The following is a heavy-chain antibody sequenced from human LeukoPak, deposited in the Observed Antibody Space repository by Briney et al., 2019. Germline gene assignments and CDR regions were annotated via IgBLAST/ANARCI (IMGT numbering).Heavy chain of an antibody. Sequence: SVKVSCKAPGGTFSSYAISWVRQAPGQGLEWMGGIIPIFGTANYAQKFQGRVTITADKSTSTAYKEPSSLRSEDTAVYYCCGTITAAAGTFDYWGQGTLVTVSS. J-gene: IGHJ4*02. V-gene: IGHV1-69*06. CDR1: GGTFSSYA. CDR3: CGTITAAAGTFDY. D-gene: IGHD6-13*01. CDR2: IIPIFGTA.